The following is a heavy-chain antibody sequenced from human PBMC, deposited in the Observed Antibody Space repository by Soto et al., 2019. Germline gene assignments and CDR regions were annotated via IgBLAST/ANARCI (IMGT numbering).Heavy chain of an antibody. V-gene: IGHV3-23*01. Sequence: GGSLRLSCAASGFTFSSYAMSWVRQAPGKGLEWVSAISGSGGSTYYADSVKGRFTISRDNSKNTLYLQMNSLRAEDTAVYSCAKDRRGYSGYDAFDIWGQGTMVTVSS. CDR3: AKDRRGYSGYDAFDI. CDR2: ISGSGGST. J-gene: IGHJ3*02. D-gene: IGHD5-12*01. CDR1: GFTFSSYA.